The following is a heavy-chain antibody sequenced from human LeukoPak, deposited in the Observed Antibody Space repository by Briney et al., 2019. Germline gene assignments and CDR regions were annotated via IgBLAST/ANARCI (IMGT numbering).Heavy chain of an antibody. J-gene: IGHJ6*04. D-gene: IGHD3-10*01. Sequence: SETLSLTCAVHGGSFSGYYWSWILQPPGKGLEWLGEINHSGSTNYNPSLKSRVTISVDTSKNQFSLKLSSVTASDTAVYYCARDYGVSYGSGSYYRDYYYGMDVWGKGDTVTVSS. V-gene: IGHV4-34*01. CDR2: INHSGST. CDR1: GGSFSGYY. CDR3: ARDYGVSYGSGSYYRDYYYGMDV.